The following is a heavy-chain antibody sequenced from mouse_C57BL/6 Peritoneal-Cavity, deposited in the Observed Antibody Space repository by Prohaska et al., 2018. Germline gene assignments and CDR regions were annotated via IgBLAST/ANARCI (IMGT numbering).Heavy chain of an antibody. J-gene: IGHJ1*03. Sequence: QMQLQESGPGLVKPSQSLFLTCSITGFPITSGYYWIWIRQSPGKPLEWMGYITHSGETFYNPSLQSPVSITRETSKNQSIRQLNSVTTEETAMYYCAGDRVVNGCFDFWGTATPVIFAS. CDR1: GFPITSGYY. CDR2: ITHSGET. V-gene: IGHV12-3*01. CDR3: AGDRVVNGCFDF.